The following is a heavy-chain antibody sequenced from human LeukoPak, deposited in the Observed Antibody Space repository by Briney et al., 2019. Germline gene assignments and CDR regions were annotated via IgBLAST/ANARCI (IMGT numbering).Heavy chain of an antibody. CDR2: MYYRGTT. CDR1: GGSISSSSYH. Sequence: PSETLALTCSVSGGSISSSSYHWGGIRQSPGKGLEWIGSMYYRGTTYENSSLKSRLTLSIDTSNNHFSLKLTSVTAADTAVYFCAREYSRSVVAGSRPDLWGQGLLVTVSS. CDR3: AREYSRSVVAGSRPDL. V-gene: IGHV4-39*02. J-gene: IGHJ4*02. D-gene: IGHD2-21*01.